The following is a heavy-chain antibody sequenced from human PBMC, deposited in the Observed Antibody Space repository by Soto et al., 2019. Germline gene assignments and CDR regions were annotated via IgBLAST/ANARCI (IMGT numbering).Heavy chain of an antibody. D-gene: IGHD7-27*01. V-gene: IGHV4-61*01. Sequence: TSXPLSLTCTVSGGSVRSGSYYWSWIRQPPGKGLEWIGYIYYSGSTNYNPSLKSRVTISVDTSKNQFSLKLSSVTAADTAVYYCARDLGTYFDYWGQGTLVTVSS. CDR3: ARDLGTYFDY. CDR1: GGSVRSGSYY. J-gene: IGHJ4*02. CDR2: IYYSGST.